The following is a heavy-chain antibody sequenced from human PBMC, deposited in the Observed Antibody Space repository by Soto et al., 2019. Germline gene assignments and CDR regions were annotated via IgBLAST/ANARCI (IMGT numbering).Heavy chain of an antibody. V-gene: IGHV1-8*01. CDR1: GYTFTSYD. D-gene: IGHD5-12*01. J-gene: IGHJ4*02. CDR3: ARGVGPHYLYSGRVPGGFD. CDR2: MNPNSGNT. Sequence: QVQLVQSGAEVKKPGASVKVSCKASGYTFTSYDINWVRQATGQGLEWMGWMNPNSGNTGYAQKCQGRVTMTRNTSISTAYMELSSLRSEDTAVYYCARGVGPHYLYSGRVPGGFDWGQGTLVTVSS.